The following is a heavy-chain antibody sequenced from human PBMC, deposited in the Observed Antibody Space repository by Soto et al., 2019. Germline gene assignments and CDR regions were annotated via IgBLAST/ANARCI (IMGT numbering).Heavy chain of an antibody. CDR2: IYYSGST. V-gene: IGHV4-59*12. CDR1: GGSISSYY. J-gene: IGHJ6*02. Sequence: SETLSLTCTVSGGSISSYYWSWIRQPPGKGLEWIGYIYYSGSTNCNPSPKSRVTISVDKSKNQFSLKLSSVTAADTAVYYCARVSGSYYYGMDVWGQGTTVTVSS. D-gene: IGHD1-26*01. CDR3: ARVSGSYYYGMDV.